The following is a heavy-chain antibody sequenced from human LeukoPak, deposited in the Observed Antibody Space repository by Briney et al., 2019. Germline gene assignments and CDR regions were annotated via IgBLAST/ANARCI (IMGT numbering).Heavy chain of an antibody. D-gene: IGHD1-26*01. CDR2: IYSSGST. Sequence: SETLSLTCTVSGVSISSGSYYWSWIRQPAGKGLEWIGRIYSSGSTNYNPSLKSRVTLSVDTSKNQFSLKLSSVTAADTAVYYCARDREGGFDPWGQGTLVTVSS. V-gene: IGHV4-61*02. CDR1: GVSISSGSYY. CDR3: ARDREGGFDP. J-gene: IGHJ5*02.